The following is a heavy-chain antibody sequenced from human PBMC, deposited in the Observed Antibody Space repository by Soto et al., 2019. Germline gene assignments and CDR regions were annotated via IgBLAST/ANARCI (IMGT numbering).Heavy chain of an antibody. D-gene: IGHD3-3*01. V-gene: IGHV3-30-3*01. CDR2: ISYDGSNK. CDR3: ARDFDLGVVRGSLRILEWLSGFDY. Sequence: GGSLRLSCAASGFTFSNYALHWVRQAPGKGLEWVAVISYDGSNKYYADSVKGRLTISRDNSKNTLYLQMNSLRVEDTAVYYCARDFDLGVVRGSLRILEWLSGFDYWGQGTLVTVSS. J-gene: IGHJ4*02. CDR1: GFTFSNYA.